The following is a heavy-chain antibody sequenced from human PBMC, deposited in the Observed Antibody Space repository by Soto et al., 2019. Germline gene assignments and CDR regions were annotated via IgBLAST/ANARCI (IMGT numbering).Heavy chain of an antibody. V-gene: IGHV4-30-4*01. D-gene: IGHD6-13*01. J-gene: IGHJ6*02. Sequence: PSETLSLTCTVSGGSISSGDYYWSWIRQPPGKGLEWIGYIYYSGSTYYNPSLKSRVTISVDTSKNQFPLKLSSVTAADTAVYYCARDLQYSRLFYGMDVWGQGTLVTVSS. CDR1: GGSISSGDYY. CDR2: IYYSGST. CDR3: ARDLQYSRLFYGMDV.